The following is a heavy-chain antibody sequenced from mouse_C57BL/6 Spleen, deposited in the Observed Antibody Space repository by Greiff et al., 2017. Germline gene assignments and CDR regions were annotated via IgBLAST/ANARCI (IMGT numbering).Heavy chain of an antibody. CDR3: ARDYGKDYFDY. CDR2: ISDGGSYT. CDR1: GFTFSSYA. Sequence: EVHLVESGGGLVKPGGSLKLSCAASGFTFSSYAMSWVRQTPEKRLEWVATISDGGSYTYYPDNVKGRFTISRDNAKNNLYLQMSHLKSEDTAMYYCARDYGKDYFDYLGQGTTLTVSS. V-gene: IGHV5-4*01. D-gene: IGHD1-1*01. J-gene: IGHJ2*01.